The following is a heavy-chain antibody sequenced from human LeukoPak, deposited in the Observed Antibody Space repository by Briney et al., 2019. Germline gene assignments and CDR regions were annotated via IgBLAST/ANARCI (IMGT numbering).Heavy chain of an antibody. J-gene: IGHJ4*02. V-gene: IGHV3-23*01. Sequence: GGSLRLSCTASGFTFGKYIMTWVRQGPGKGLEWVSSIGGGGDVTFYADSVKGRFRTMRDDSKNTLYLLMNSTRAEDAGLYCCANWGGTESIGTIWYGPLDYWGQGNQVAVSS. CDR1: GFTFGKYI. D-gene: IGHD2-2*01. CDR2: IGGGGDVT. CDR3: ANWGGTESIGTIWYGPLDY.